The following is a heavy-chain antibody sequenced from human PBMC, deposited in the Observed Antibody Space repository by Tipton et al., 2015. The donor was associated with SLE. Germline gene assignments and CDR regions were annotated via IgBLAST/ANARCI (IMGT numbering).Heavy chain of an antibody. D-gene: IGHD3-22*01. Sequence: TLSLTCTVSGGSISGGDYYWSWIRQPPGKGLEWIGEINHSGSTNYNPSLKSRVTISVDTSKSQFSLKLSSVTAADTAVYYCARVDSSGYYLWYFDLWGRGTLVTVSS. CDR2: INHSGST. CDR1: GGSISGGDYY. J-gene: IGHJ2*01. V-gene: IGHV4-30-4*08. CDR3: ARVDSSGYYLWYFDL.